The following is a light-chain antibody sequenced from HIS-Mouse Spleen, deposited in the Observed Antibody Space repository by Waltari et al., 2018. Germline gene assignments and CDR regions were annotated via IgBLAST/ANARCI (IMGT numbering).Light chain of an antibody. J-gene: IGLJ2*01. Sequence: QSALTQPASVSGSPGQSTPYSCPGNSTDVGRSHLVSGYQQHPGKAPKPMIYEGSNRPSGVSNRFSGSKSGNTASLTISGLQAEDEADYYCCSYAGSSTLVVFGGGTKLTVL. CDR2: EGS. V-gene: IGLV2-23*01. CDR3: CSYAGSSTLVV. CDR1: STDVGRSHL.